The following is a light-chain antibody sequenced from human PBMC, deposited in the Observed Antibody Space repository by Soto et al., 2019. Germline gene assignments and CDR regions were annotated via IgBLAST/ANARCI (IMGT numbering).Light chain of an antibody. V-gene: IGKV3-15*01. J-gene: IGKJ2*01. CDR2: RAS. Sequence: EIVMTQSPATLSVSPGGSATLSCRASQHVSSNLAWYRQKPGQAPTLVIYRASTRATSIPATFSGSGSGTEFTLTISSLQSEDFAVYYCQQYNKWPYTFGQGTKLEI. CDR3: QQYNKWPYT. CDR1: QHVSSN.